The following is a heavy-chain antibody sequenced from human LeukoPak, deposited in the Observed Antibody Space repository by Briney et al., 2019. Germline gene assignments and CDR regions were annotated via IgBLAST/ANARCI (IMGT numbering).Heavy chain of an antibody. CDR2: ISAYNGNT. V-gene: IGHV1-18*04. CDR1: GYTFTSYG. CDR3: ARDFRFGELSDYYYYGMDV. J-gene: IGHJ6*04. D-gene: IGHD3-10*01. Sequence: ASVKVSCKASGYTFTSYGISWVRQAPGQGPEWMGWISAYNGNTNYAQKLQGRVTMTTDTSTSTAYMELRSLRSDDTAVYYCARDFRFGELSDYYYYGMDVWGKGTTVTVSS.